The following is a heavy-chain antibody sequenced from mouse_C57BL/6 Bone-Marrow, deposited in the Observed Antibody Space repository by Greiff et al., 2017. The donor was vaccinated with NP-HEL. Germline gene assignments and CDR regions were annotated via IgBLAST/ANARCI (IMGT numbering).Heavy chain of an antibody. CDR2: IYPGDGDT. CDR3: ARYYRGMDY. V-gene: IGHV1-82*01. J-gene: IGHJ4*01. CDR1: GYAFSSSW. Sequence: QVQLKESGPELVKPGASVKISCKASGYAFSSSWMNWVKQRPGKGLEWIGRIYPGDGDTNYNGKFKGKATLTADKSSSTAYMQLSSLTSEDSAVYFCARYYRGMDYWGQGTSVTVSS. D-gene: IGHD2-14*01.